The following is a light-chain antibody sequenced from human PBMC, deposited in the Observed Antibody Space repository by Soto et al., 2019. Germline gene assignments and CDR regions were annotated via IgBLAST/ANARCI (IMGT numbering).Light chain of an antibody. CDR3: ATWDGSMPGEV. CDR1: SSNIGNNY. V-gene: IGLV1-51*01. Sequence: QSVLTQSPSVSAAPGQKVTISCSGSSSNIGNNYVSCYQQVPGTAPKLLIYDNNKRPSGIPDRFSGSKSGTSGTLDITGLQTGDEADYYCATWDGSMPGEVFGGGTKVTVL. J-gene: IGLJ2*01. CDR2: DNN.